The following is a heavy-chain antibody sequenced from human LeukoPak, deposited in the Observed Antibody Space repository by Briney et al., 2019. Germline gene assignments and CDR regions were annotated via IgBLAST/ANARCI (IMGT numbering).Heavy chain of an antibody. J-gene: IGHJ4*02. Sequence: GGSLRLSCAASGFTFSSYSMNWVRQAPGKGLEWVSSISSSSSYIYYADSVKGRFTISRDNAKNSLYLQMNSLRAEDTAVYYCARAAIVVVPAAHPFDYWGQGTWSPSPQ. D-gene: IGHD2-2*01. CDR1: GFTFSSYS. CDR2: ISSSSSYI. V-gene: IGHV3-21*01. CDR3: ARAAIVVVPAAHPFDY.